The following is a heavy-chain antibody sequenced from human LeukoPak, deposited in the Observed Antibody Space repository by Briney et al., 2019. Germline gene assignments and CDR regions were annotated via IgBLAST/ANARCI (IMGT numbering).Heavy chain of an antibody. Sequence: ASVKASCKASGYTFTSYGISWVRQAPGQGLEWMGWISAYNGNTNYAQKLQGRVTMTTDTSTSTAYMELRSLRSDDTAVYYCARDSCSGGSCYLVYWGQGTLATVSS. V-gene: IGHV1-18*01. J-gene: IGHJ4*02. CDR2: ISAYNGNT. CDR1: GYTFTSYG. D-gene: IGHD2-15*01. CDR3: ARDSCSGGSCYLVY.